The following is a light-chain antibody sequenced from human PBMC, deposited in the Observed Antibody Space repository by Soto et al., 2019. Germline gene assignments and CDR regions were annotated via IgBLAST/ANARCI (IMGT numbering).Light chain of an antibody. J-gene: IGKJ1*01. CDR1: QSVSSY. V-gene: IGKV3-11*01. CDR3: QQSYSTPRT. CDR2: AAS. Sequence: EIVLTQSPATLSLSPGERATLSCRASQSVSSYLAWYQQKPGQAPRLLIYAASNRATGIPARFSGSGSGTDFTLTISSLEPEDVATYYCQQSYSTPRTFGQGTKVEIK.